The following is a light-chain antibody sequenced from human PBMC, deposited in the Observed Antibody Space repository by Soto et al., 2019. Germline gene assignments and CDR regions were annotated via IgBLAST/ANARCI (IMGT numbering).Light chain of an antibody. Sequence: EIVLTQSPGTLSLSPGERATLSCRASQSVSSSYLAWYQQKPGQAPRLLIYGASSRATGIPDRFSGSGSGTDFTLTLSRLEPEDFAVYYCQQYGSSTGYTFGQGTKLEIK. V-gene: IGKV3-20*01. J-gene: IGKJ2*01. CDR3: QQYGSSTGYT. CDR2: GAS. CDR1: QSVSSSY.